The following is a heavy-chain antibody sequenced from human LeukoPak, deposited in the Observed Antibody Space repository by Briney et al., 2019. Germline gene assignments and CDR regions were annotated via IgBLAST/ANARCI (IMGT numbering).Heavy chain of an antibody. D-gene: IGHD4-23*01. Sequence: GGSLRLSCAASGFTFSSYGMHWVRQAPGKGLEWVAVISYDGSNKYYADSVKGRFTISRDNSKNTLYLQMNSLRAEDTAVYYCANSFGGNSGSWFDPWGQGTLVTVSS. CDR1: GFTFSSYG. J-gene: IGHJ5*02. V-gene: IGHV3-30*18. CDR3: ANSFGGNSGSWFDP. CDR2: ISYDGSNK.